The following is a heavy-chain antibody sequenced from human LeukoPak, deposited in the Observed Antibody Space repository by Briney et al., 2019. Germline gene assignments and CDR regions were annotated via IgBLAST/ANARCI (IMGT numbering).Heavy chain of an antibody. V-gene: IGHV3-30*02. D-gene: IGHD2-2*01. Sequence: GGSLRLSCAASGFTFSSYGMHWVRQAPGKGLEWVAFIRYDGSNKYYADSVKGRFTISRDNSKNTLYLQMNSLRAEDTAVYYCAKDQDSCSSTSCYDVYWGQGTLVTASS. CDR2: IRYDGSNK. J-gene: IGHJ4*02. CDR1: GFTFSSYG. CDR3: AKDQDSCSSTSCYDVY.